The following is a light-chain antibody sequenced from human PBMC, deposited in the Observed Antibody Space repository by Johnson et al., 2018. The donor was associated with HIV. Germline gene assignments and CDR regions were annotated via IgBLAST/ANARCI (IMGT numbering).Light chain of an antibody. V-gene: IGLV1-51*01. Sequence: QSVLTQSPSVSAAPGQKVTISCSGSSSNIGNNYVSWYQQLPGTAPKLLIYDNNKRPSGIPDRFSGSKSGTSATLGITGLQTGDEDDYYCATWDSSLTTGGVFGSGTTVIVL. CDR3: ATWDSSLTTGGV. CDR2: DNN. CDR1: SSNIGNNY. J-gene: IGLJ1*01.